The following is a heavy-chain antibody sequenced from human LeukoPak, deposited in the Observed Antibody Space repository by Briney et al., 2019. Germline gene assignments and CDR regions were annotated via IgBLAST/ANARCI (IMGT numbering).Heavy chain of an antibody. Sequence: SVKVSCKASGGTFSSYAISWVRQAPGQGLEWMGRSIPILGIANYAQKFQGRVTITADKSTSTAYMELSSLRSEDTAVYSCARATAGTDYWGQGTLVTVSS. CDR1: GGTFSSYA. V-gene: IGHV1-69*04. J-gene: IGHJ4*02. CDR2: SIPILGIA. CDR3: ARATAGTDY. D-gene: IGHD6-13*01.